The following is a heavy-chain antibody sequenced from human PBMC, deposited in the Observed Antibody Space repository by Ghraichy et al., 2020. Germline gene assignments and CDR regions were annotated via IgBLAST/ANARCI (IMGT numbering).Heavy chain of an antibody. CDR1: GGTFSSYA. D-gene: IGHD5-24*01. Sequence: SVKVSCKASGGTFSSYAISWVRQAPGQGLEWMGGIIPIFGTANYAQKFQGRVTITADESTSTAYMELSSLRSEDTAVYYCARDRGRDGYNGLRGEYWGKGTLVTVSS. J-gene: IGHJ4*02. CDR2: IIPIFGTA. V-gene: IGHV1-69*13. CDR3: ARDRGRDGYNGLRGEY.